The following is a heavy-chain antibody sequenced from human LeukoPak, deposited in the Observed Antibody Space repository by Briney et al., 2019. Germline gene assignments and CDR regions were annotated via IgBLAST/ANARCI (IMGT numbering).Heavy chain of an antibody. CDR2: ITGSGRGA. CDR1: GLTFSNYA. D-gene: IGHD4-17*01. J-gene: IGHJ3*01. Sequence: GGSLRLSCTASGLTFSNYATTWVRQAPGKGLEWVSSITGSGRGAYYADSVKGRFSVSRDNSQNTVFLHMNSLRADDTALYYCSKDPNGDYVGAFDVWGPGTMVTVSS. CDR3: SKDPNGDYVGAFDV. V-gene: IGHV3-23*01.